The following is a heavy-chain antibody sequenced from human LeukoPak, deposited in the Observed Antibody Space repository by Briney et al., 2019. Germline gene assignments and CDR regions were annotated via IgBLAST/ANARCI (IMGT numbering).Heavy chain of an antibody. D-gene: IGHD2-2*02. Sequence: SVKVSCKASGGTFSSYAISWVRQAPGQGLEWMGGIIPIFGTANYAQKFQGRVTITADESTSTAYMELSSLRSEDTAVYYCACQVGVVVVPAAINWFDPWGQGTLVTVSS. CDR3: ACQVGVVVVPAAINWFDP. V-gene: IGHV1-69*01. CDR2: IIPIFGTA. J-gene: IGHJ5*02. CDR1: GGTFSSYA.